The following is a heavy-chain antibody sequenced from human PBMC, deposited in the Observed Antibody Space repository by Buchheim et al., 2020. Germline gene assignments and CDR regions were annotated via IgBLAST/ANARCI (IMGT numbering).Heavy chain of an antibody. Sequence: EVQLVQSGAEVKKPGESLKISCKGSGYSFTNHWIGWVRQMPGKGLEWMGIIYPGDSDTRYSPSFRGPVIISADQSISTAYPQWSSLKASDSAMYYCARHGSRSTTSYPNWFDPWGQGTL. CDR3: ARHGSRSTTSYPNWFDP. CDR2: IYPGDSDT. D-gene: IGHD2-2*01. CDR1: GYSFTNHW. V-gene: IGHV5-51*01. J-gene: IGHJ5*02.